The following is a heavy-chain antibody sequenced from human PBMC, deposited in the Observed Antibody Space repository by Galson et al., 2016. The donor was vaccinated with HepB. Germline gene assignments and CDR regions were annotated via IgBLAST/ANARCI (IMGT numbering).Heavy chain of an antibody. Sequence: SLRLSCAASGFGSSNAWMNWVRQAPGKGLEWVGRINSKIDRGTTDYAAPVQGRFIISRDDSKNTVYLQMNSLKIADTAVYYCSTYYDNSGYYYDDAYDIWGQRTMVTVSA. CDR2: INSKIDRGTT. CDR3: STYYDNSGYYYDDAYDI. CDR1: GFGSSNAW. V-gene: IGHV3-15*07. D-gene: IGHD3-22*01. J-gene: IGHJ3*02.